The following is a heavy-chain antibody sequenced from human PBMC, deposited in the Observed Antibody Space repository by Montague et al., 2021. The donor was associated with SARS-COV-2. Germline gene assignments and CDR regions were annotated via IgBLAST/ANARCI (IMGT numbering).Heavy chain of an antibody. J-gene: IGHJ3*01. V-gene: IGHV4-39*01. Sequence: SETLSLTCTVSGGSISNSIYYWGWIRQPPGKGLEWIGSIYYTGSTYYNPSLKSRVTISMNTSNNQFILKLTSVTAADTAVYYCARPGRGYSYGLDAFEVWGQGTMDTVSS. CDR1: GGSISNSIYY. D-gene: IGHD5-18*01. CDR3: ARPGRGYSYGLDAFEV. CDR2: IYYTGST.